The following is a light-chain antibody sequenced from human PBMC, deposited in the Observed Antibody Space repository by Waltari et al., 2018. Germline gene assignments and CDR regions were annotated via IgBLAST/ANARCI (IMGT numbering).Light chain of an antibody. J-gene: IGKJ1*01. CDR1: QSITNW. V-gene: IGKV1-5*02. CDR3: QQYHSSPPT. CDR2: DAS. Sequence: DIQMTQSPSTLSASVGDRVTIICRASQSITNWLAWYQQKPGKAPKFLISDASSLASGVPSRFSGSGSGTAFTLTITSLQPDDFATYYCQQYHSSPPTFGQGTKVEIK.